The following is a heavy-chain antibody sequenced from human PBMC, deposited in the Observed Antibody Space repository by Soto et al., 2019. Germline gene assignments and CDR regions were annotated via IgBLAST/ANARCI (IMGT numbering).Heavy chain of an antibody. CDR2: INNDGSSI. CDR1: GVSFTSYW. V-gene: IGHV3-74*01. CDR3: ARDNFFYGLDV. J-gene: IGHJ6*02. Sequence: PGGSLGLSCAASGVSFTSYWIHWVRQAPGKGLVWVSRINNDGSSISYADSVKGRFTISRDNAKNTLYLQMNSLRAEDTAVYYCARDNFFYGLDVWGQGTTVTVSS.